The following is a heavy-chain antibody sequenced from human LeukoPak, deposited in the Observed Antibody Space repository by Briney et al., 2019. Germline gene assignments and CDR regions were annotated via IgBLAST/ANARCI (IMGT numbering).Heavy chain of an antibody. D-gene: IGHD1-14*01. CDR1: GGTFSSYA. CDR2: IIPIFGTA. Sequence: GASVKVSCKTSGGTFSSYAISWVRQAPGQGLEWMGGIIPIFGTANYAQKFQGRVTITADESTSTAYMELSSLRSDDTAAYYCAREDNPWYYDYWGQGTLVTVSS. CDR3: AREDNPWYYDY. J-gene: IGHJ4*02. V-gene: IGHV1-69*13.